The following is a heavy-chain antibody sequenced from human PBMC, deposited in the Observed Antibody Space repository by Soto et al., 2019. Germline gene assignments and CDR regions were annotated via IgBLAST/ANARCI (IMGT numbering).Heavy chain of an antibody. CDR2: IYYSGST. D-gene: IGHD6-6*01. CDR3: ARHGVAARREVDY. V-gene: IGHV4-39*01. Sequence: SETLSLTCTVSGGSISSSSYYWGWIRQPPGKGLEWIGSIYYSGSTYYNPSLKSRVTISVDTSKNQFSLKLSSVTAADTAVYYCARHGVAARREVDYWGQGTLVTVSS. J-gene: IGHJ4*02. CDR1: GGSISSSSYY.